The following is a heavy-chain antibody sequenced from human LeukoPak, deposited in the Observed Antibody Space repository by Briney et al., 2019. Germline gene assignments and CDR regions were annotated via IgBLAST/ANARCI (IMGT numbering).Heavy chain of an antibody. CDR2: ISGSGGST. V-gene: IGHV3-23*01. CDR1: GFTFRDYG. CDR3: AKAEYGDYENPTPYYFDY. J-gene: IGHJ4*02. D-gene: IGHD4-17*01. Sequence: GGTLRLSCATSGFTFRDYGMNWVRQAPGKGLEWVSAISGSGGSTYYADSVKGRFTISRDNSKNTLYLQMNSLRAEDTAVYYCAKAEYGDYENPTPYYFDYWGQGTLVTVSS.